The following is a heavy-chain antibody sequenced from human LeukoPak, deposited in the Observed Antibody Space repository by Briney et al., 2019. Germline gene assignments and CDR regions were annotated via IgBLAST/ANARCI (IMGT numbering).Heavy chain of an antibody. CDR3: ARAYRDEYYYGSGSYYTYYYGMDV. CDR2: INSDGSST. D-gene: IGHD3-10*01. Sequence: QPGGSLRLSCAASGFTFRSYWMHCVRQAPGKGLVWGSRINSDGSSTSYADSVKGRFTISRDNAKNTLYLQMNSLRAEATAVYYCARAYRDEYYYGSGSYYTYYYGMDVWGKGTTVTVSS. CDR1: GFTFRSYW. J-gene: IGHJ6*04. V-gene: IGHV3-74*01.